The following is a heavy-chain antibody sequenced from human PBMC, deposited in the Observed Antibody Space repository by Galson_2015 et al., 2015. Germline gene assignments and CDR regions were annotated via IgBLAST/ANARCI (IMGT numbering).Heavy chain of an antibody. V-gene: IGHV3-43*01. D-gene: IGHD4-17*01. J-gene: IGHJ4*02. Sequence: SLRLSCAASGFTFDDYTMHWVRQAPGKGLEWVSLISWDGGSTYYADSVKGRFTISRDNSKNSLYLQMNSLRTEDTALYYCAKDSGPVTTVTSPDYWGQGTLVTVSS. CDR3: AKDSGPVTTVTSPDY. CDR2: ISWDGGST. CDR1: GFTFDDYT.